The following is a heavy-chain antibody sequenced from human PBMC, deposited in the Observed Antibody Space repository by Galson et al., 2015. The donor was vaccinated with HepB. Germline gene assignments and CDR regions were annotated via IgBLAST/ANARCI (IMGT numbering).Heavy chain of an antibody. D-gene: IGHD3-3*01. Sequence: SVKVSCKASGYTFTSYAMHWVRQAPGQRLEWMGWINAGNGNTKYSQKFQGRVIITRDTSASTAYMELSSLRSEDTAVYYCARLIEWNLGMDVWGQGTTVTVSS. CDR1: GYTFTSYA. J-gene: IGHJ6*02. CDR2: INAGNGNT. CDR3: ARLIEWNLGMDV. V-gene: IGHV1-3*01.